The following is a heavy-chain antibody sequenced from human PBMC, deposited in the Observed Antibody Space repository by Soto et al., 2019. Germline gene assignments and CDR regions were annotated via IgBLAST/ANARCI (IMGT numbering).Heavy chain of an antibody. CDR2: IYYSGST. CDR3: ASIGAFITGTIVGWFDP. J-gene: IGHJ5*02. Sequence: SETLSLTCTVSGGSISSSSYYWGWIRQPPEKGLEWIGSIYYSGSTYYNPSLKSRVTISVDTSKNQFSLKLSSVTAADTAVYYCASIGAFITGTIVGWFDPWGQGTLVTVSS. V-gene: IGHV4-39*01. D-gene: IGHD1-7*01. CDR1: GGSISSSSYY.